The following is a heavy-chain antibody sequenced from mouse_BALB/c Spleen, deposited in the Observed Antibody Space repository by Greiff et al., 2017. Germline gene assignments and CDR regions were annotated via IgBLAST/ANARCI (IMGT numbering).Heavy chain of an antibody. CDR3: ARKLPLDD. CDR2: IDPYNGGT. J-gene: IGHJ2*01. V-gene: IGHV1S135*01. Sequence: EVRLQQSGPELVKPGASVKVSCKASGYAFTSYYMYWVKQSRGKGLEWIGYIDPYNGGTSYNQKFKGKATLTVDKSSSTAYMHLNSLTSEDSAVYYCARKLPLDDWGQGTTLTVSS. D-gene: IGHD4-1*01. CDR1: GYAFTSYY.